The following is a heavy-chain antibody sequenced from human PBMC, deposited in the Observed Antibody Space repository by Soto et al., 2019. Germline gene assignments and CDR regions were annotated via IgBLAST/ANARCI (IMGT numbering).Heavy chain of an antibody. CDR1: GDSVSSNTAA. J-gene: IGHJ4*02. CDR3: ARGVAGSGFDL. V-gene: IGHV6-1*01. Sequence: SQTLSLTCAISGDSVSSNTAAWNWIRSSPSRGLEWLGRTYYRSNWRHDYAVSVKSRITVNPDTSKNHFSLQLNSVTPDDTAVYYCARGVAGSGFDLWGPGTLLTVSS. CDR2: TYYRSNWRH. D-gene: IGHD6-19*01.